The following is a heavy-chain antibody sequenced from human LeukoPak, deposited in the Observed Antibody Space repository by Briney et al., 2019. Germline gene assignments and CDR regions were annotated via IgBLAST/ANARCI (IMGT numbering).Heavy chain of an antibody. CDR1: GYTFTGYF. CDR2: SNPNSGGA. V-gene: IGHV1-2*02. D-gene: IGHD5-12*01. J-gene: IGHJ4*02. CDR3: ARQELVDIVATTY. Sequence: ASVKVSCKASGYTFTGYFMHWVRRAPGQGLEWMGWSNPNSGGANYAQKFQGRVTMTRDTSISTAYMELSSLRSDDTAVYYCARQELVDIVATTYWGQGTLVTVSS.